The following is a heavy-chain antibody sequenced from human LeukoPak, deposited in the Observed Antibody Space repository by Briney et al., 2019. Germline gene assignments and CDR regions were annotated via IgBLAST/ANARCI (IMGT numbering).Heavy chain of an antibody. D-gene: IGHD5-12*01. V-gene: IGHV4-59*08. CDR2: IYYSGST. Sequence: SETLSLTCTVSGGSISSSYYWSWIRQPPGKGLEWIGYIYYSGSTNYNPSLKSRVTISVDTSKNQFSLKLSSVTAADTAVYYCARLRRLRKYYFDYWGQGTLVTVSS. CDR3: ARLRRLRKYYFDY. CDR1: GGSISSSYY. J-gene: IGHJ4*02.